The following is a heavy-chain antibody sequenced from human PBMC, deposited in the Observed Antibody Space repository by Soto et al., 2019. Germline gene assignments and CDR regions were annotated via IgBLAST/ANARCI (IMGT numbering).Heavy chain of an antibody. Sequence: QVQLVESGGGVVQPGRSLRLSCTASGFTFSGYGMHWVRQAPGKGLEWVAVISDDGINKYYADSVKGRFTISRDKSKNTLYLQMNSLRGEDTAVCYCAKDGRYVFPSQYGMDVWGQGTTVTVSS. D-gene: IGHD2-2*01. V-gene: IGHV3-30*18. CDR1: GFTFSGYG. J-gene: IGHJ6*02. CDR2: ISDDGINK. CDR3: AKDGRYVFPSQYGMDV.